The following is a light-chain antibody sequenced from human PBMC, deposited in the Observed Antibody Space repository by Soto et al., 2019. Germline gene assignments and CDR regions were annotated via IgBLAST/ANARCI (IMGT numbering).Light chain of an antibody. CDR3: SSYTSSSTL. J-gene: IGLJ2*01. V-gene: IGLV2-14*03. CDR2: DVS. Sequence: QSALTQPASVSGSPGQSITISCTGTSSDVGGYNYVSWYQQHPGKAPKLMIYDVSNRPSGVSYRFSGSKSGNTASLTISGHQAEDEADYYCSSYTSSSTLFGGGTKLTVL. CDR1: SSDVGGYNY.